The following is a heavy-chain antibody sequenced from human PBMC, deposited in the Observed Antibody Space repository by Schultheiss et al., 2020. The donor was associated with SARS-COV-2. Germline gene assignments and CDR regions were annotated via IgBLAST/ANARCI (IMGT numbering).Heavy chain of an antibody. CDR1: GYTFTDHY. CDR2: INPIFGTA. J-gene: IGHJ6*02. Sequence: SVKVSCKASGYTFTDHYMHWVRQAPGQGLEWMGWINPIFGTANYAQKFQGRVTITADKSTSTAYMELSSLRSEDTAVYYCAREKRYCSGGSCSDYYYYYGMDVWGQGTTVTVSS. D-gene: IGHD2-15*01. V-gene: IGHV1-69*06. CDR3: AREKRYCSGGSCSDYYYYYGMDV.